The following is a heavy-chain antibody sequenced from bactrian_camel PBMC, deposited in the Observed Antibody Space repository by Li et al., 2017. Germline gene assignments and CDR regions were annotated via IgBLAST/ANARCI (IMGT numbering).Heavy chain of an antibody. CDR3: AADLGWCGSRPLQGEFRN. Sequence: HVQLVESGGGSVNAGGSLTLSCAASGSGYISGTACMGWFRQVPGKEREGVAAIAPATGTTFYSDSVKGRFTISHVIANNTLHLQMNSLKPEDTAVYYCAADLGWCGSRPLQGEFRNWGQGTQVTVS. V-gene: IGHV3S54*01. D-gene: IGHD2*01. CDR1: GSGYISGTAC. CDR2: IAPATGTT. J-gene: IGHJ4*01.